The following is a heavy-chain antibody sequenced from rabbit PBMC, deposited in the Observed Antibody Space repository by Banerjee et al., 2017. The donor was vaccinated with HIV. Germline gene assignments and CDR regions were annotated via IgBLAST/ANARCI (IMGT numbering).Heavy chain of an antibody. CDR2: LFTGSSST. J-gene: IGHJ4*01. CDR1: GFSFSSSYY. CDR3: TRNWEL. Sequence: QSLEESGGDLVQPEGSLTLTCTASGFSFSSSYYMCWVRQAPGKGLEWIGCLFTGSSSTYYANWAKGRFTISKTSSTTVTLQLNSLTAADTATYFCTRNWELWGQGTLVTVS. D-gene: IGHD4-2*01. V-gene: IGHV1S40*01.